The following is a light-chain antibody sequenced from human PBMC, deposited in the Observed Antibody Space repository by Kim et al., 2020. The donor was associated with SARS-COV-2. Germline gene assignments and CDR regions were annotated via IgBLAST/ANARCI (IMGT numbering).Light chain of an antibody. J-gene: IGKJ4*02. CDR3: QHYAIRPLT. Sequence: VAPGESAPLSCRASQNFRSNLAWYQQKPGQAPTLLIYRASTRATGIPARFSGSGSGTEFTPTIGGLQSDDSALYYCQHYAIRPLTFGGGTKVEIK. CDR2: RAS. CDR1: QNFRSN. V-gene: IGKV3-15*01.